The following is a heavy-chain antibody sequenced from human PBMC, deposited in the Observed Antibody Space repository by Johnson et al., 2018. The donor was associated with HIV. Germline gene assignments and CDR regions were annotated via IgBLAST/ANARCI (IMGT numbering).Heavy chain of an antibody. D-gene: IGHD5-12*01. CDR2: ISGSGRAT. V-gene: IGHV3-11*01. Sequence: QVQLVESGGGLVQPGRSLRLSCAASGFPFSEYYMSWIRQGPGRGLEWISYISGSGRATYYADSVQGRFSISRDNAKNSLYLQMNSLRAEDTAVYYCARDRSTKMSGHDVEGYAFDIWCQGTMVTVSS. J-gene: IGHJ3*02. CDR1: GFPFSEYY. CDR3: ARDRSTKMSGHDVEGYAFDI.